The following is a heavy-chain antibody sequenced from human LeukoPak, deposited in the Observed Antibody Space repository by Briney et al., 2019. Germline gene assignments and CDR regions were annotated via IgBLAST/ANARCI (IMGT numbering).Heavy chain of an antibody. V-gene: IGHV3-30*02. Sequence: PGGSLRLSCAASGFTFRNYGMHWVRQATGKGLEWVSCIWSDGNNKFNADSVKGRFTISRDNSKNMMYLQMDNLSPEDTAVYYCAKDPGASVSGFYMDVWGKGTTVIVSS. D-gene: IGHD2-8*02. J-gene: IGHJ6*03. CDR2: IWSDGNNK. CDR1: GFTFRNYG. CDR3: AKDPGASVSGFYMDV.